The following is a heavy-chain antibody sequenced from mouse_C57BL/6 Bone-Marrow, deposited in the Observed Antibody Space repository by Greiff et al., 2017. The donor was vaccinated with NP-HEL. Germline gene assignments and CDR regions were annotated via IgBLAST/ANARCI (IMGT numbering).Heavy chain of an antibody. D-gene: IGHD1-1*01. Sequence: VKLMESGAELARPGASVKLSCKASGYTFTSYGISWVKQRTGQGLEWIGELYPRSGNTYYNEKFKGKATLTVDKSSSTAYMQLSSLTSEDSAVYYCARGLYYYGSSGPFDYWGQGTTLTVSS. CDR3: ARGLYYYGSSGPFDY. J-gene: IGHJ2*01. CDR1: GYTFTSYG. CDR2: LYPRSGNT. V-gene: IGHV1-81*01.